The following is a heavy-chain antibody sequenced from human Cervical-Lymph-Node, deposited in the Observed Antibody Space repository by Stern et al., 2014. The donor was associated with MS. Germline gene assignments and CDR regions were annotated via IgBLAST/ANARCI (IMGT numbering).Heavy chain of an antibody. Sequence: VQLVQSGAEVKKPGGSLKISCTGSGYSFATYWIRWVRQMPGKGLEWMVSISPGGSATRYRPSFQGHVTPSTDKSISTLYLPMSSLKASDTAMYYCARPDDDTAKYGLDVWGQGTTVTVSS. V-gene: IGHV5-51*03. CDR2: ISPGGSAT. J-gene: IGHJ6*02. D-gene: IGHD5-18*01. CDR1: GYSFATYW. CDR3: ARPDDDTAKYGLDV.